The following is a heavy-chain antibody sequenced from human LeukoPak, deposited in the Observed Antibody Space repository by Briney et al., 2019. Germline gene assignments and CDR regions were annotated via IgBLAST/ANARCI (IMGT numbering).Heavy chain of an antibody. Sequence: SETLSLTCTVSGYSISSGYYWGWIRQPPGKGLEWIGSIYHSGSTYYNPSLKRRATISVDTSKNQFSLKLSSVTAADTAVYYCARSVIVATIGPFDYWGQGTLVTVSS. CDR3: ARSVIVATIGPFDY. J-gene: IGHJ4*02. D-gene: IGHD5-12*01. CDR1: GYSISSGYY. V-gene: IGHV4-38-2*02. CDR2: IYHSGST.